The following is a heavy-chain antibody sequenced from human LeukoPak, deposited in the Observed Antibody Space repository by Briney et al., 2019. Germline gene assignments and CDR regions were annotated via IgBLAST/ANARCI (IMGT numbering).Heavy chain of an antibody. CDR1: GYTFTSYD. CDR3: ARGIWNRRSIFGVVIPNYYFDY. CDR2: MNPSSGNT. V-gene: IGHV1-8*01. Sequence: GASVKVSCRASGYTFTSYDINWVRQATGQGLEWMGWMNPSSGNTGYAQKFQGRVTMTRNTSISTAYMEPSSLRSEDTAVYYCARGIWNRRSIFGVVIPNYYFDYWGQGTLVTVSS. D-gene: IGHD3-3*01. J-gene: IGHJ4*02.